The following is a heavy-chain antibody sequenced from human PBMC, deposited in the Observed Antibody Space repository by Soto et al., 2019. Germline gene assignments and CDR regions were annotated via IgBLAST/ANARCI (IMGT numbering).Heavy chain of an antibody. Sequence: SETLSLTCAVYGGSFSGYYWSWIRQPPGKGLEWIGEINHSGSTNYNPSLKSRVTISVDTSKNQFSLKLSSVTAADTAVYYCARVGKYYYDSSGYYYVHYYYGMDVWGQRTTVTVSS. CDR1: GGSFSGYY. D-gene: IGHD3-22*01. J-gene: IGHJ6*02. CDR3: ARVGKYYYDSSGYYYVHYYYGMDV. CDR2: INHSGST. V-gene: IGHV4-34*01.